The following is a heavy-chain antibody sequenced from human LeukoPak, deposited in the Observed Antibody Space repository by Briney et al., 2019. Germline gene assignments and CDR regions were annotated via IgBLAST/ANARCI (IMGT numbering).Heavy chain of an antibody. V-gene: IGHV1-2*02. CDR1: GYTFTGYY. CDR2: INPNSGGT. D-gene: IGHD6-19*01. Sequence: ASVKVSCKASGYTFTGYYMHWVRQAPGQGLEWMGWINPNSGGTNYAQKFQGRVTMTRDTSISTAYMELSRLRSDDTAVYYCARAAIAVAGMFDPWGQGTLVTVSS. J-gene: IGHJ5*02. CDR3: ARAAIAVAGMFDP.